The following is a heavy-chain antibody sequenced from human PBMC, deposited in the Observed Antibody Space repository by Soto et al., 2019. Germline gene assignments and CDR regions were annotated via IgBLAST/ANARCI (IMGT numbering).Heavy chain of an antibody. CDR3: AKDPGQQLVRAFDI. D-gene: IGHD6-13*01. J-gene: IGHJ3*02. V-gene: IGHV3-30*18. Sequence: GGSLRLSCAASGFTFSSYGMHWVRQAPGKGLEWVAVISYDGSNKYYADSVKGRFTISRDNSKNTLYLQMNSLRAEDTAVYYCAKDPGQQLVRAFDIWGQGTMVTVSS. CDR1: GFTFSSYG. CDR2: ISYDGSNK.